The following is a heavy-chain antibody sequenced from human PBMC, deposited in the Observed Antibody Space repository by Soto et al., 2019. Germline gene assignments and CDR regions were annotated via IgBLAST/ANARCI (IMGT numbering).Heavy chain of an antibody. Sequence: GGSLRLSCAASGFTFSSYAMRWVRQAPGKGLEWVAVISYDGSNKYYADSVKGRFTISRDNSKNTLYLQMNSLRAEDTAVYYCARDLGSSWNYYYYGMDVWGQGTTVTVSS. CDR1: GFTFSSYA. CDR3: ARDLGSSWNYYYYGMDV. J-gene: IGHJ6*02. V-gene: IGHV3-30-3*01. CDR2: ISYDGSNK. D-gene: IGHD6-13*01.